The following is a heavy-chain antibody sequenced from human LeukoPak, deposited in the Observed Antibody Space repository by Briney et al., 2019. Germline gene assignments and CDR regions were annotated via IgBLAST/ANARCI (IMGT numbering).Heavy chain of an antibody. D-gene: IGHD3-22*01. CDR3: ASLIYDSSGYYFDK. V-gene: IGHV4-59*08. Sequence: SETLSLTCTVSGGSIRSHYWSWIRQPPGKGLEWIGYISYSGSTNRNPSLKSRVTISVDTSKNQFSLKLSSVTAADTAVYYCASLIYDSSGYYFDKWGQGTLVTVSS. CDR2: ISYSGST. CDR1: GGSIRSHY. J-gene: IGHJ4*02.